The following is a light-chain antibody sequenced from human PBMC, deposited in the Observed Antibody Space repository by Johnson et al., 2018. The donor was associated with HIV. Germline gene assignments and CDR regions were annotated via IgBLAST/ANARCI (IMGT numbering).Light chain of an antibody. CDR2: DNN. CDR1: SSNIGNNY. Sequence: QAVLTQPPSMSAAPGQRVTISCSGSSSNIGNNYVSWYQQVPGAAPKLLIDDNNNLPSGIPNRFPGSMSGTSATLGITGLQTGDEADYYCGTWDSSLCVLYVFGTGTKVAVL. V-gene: IGLV1-51*01. CDR3: GTWDSSLCVLYV. J-gene: IGLJ1*01.